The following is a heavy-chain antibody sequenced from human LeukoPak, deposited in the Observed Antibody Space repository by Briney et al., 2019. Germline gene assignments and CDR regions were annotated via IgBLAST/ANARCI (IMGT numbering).Heavy chain of an antibody. CDR3: ARYLYSSGWYLGWFDP. CDR1: GYTFTIYG. Sequence: GASVKVSSKASGYTFTIYGIRWVRQAPGQGSEWIGWISAYNGNTNYAQKLQGRVTMTTDTSTSTAYMELRSLRSDDTAVYYCARYLYSSGWYLGWFDPWGQGTLVTVSS. J-gene: IGHJ5*02. D-gene: IGHD6-19*01. V-gene: IGHV1-18*01. CDR2: ISAYNGNT.